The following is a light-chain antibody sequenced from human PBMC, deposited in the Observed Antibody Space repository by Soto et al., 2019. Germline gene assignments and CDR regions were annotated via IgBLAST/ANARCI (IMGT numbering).Light chain of an antibody. CDR2: AAS. Sequence: EVVLTQSPGTLSLSPGERVTLSCRASQTVSSSYIAWYQQKPGQAPRLLIYAASSRATGIPDRFSGSGSGTDFSRTISRLEPEDFAVYYCQQYGTSLLIFGGGTKVEIK. CDR3: QQYGTSLLI. J-gene: IGKJ4*01. V-gene: IGKV3-20*01. CDR1: QTVSSSY.